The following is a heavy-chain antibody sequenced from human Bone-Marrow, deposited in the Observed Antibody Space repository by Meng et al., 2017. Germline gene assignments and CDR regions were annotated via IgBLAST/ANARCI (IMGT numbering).Heavy chain of an antibody. Sequence: QLQVQGSGPGLVKPSETLSLTCTVSGGSISSSSYYWGWIRQPPGKGLEWIGSIYYSGSTYYNPSLKSRVTISVDTSKNQFSLKLSSVTAADTAVYYCARVMITFGGVIVISWFDPWGQGTLVTVSS. CDR1: GGSISSSSYY. J-gene: IGHJ5*02. D-gene: IGHD3-16*02. CDR2: IYYSGST. CDR3: ARVMITFGGVIVISWFDP. V-gene: IGHV4-39*07.